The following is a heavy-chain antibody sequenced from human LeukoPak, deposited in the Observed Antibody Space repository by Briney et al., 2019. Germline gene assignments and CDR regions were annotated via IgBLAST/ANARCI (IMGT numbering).Heavy chain of an antibody. CDR2: ISSSSRTI. V-gene: IGHV3-48*01. CDR1: GFAHSSYS. J-gene: IGHJ4*02. D-gene: IGHD6-19*01. Sequence: GGSLRLSCAASGFAHSSYSMNWVRQAPGKGLEWVSYISSSSRTIYYADSVKARFTVSRDNAKNTLSPQMHSLRAENTVVYYCAKEKYSSGWFVFWGQGTLVTVSS. CDR3: AKEKYSSGWFVF.